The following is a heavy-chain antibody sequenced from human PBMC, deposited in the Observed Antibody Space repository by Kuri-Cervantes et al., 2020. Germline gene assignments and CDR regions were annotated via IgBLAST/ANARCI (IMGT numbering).Heavy chain of an antibody. CDR2: INSDGSST. V-gene: IGHV3-74*01. CDR3: AKRAGGDWFDP. CDR1: GFTFSSYW. Sequence: GGSLRLSCAASGFTFSSYWMHWVRQAPGKGLVWVSRINSDGSSTSYADSVRGRFTISRDNSKNTIYLQLDSLRAEDTAIYYCAKRAGGDWFDPWGQGTLVTVSS. D-gene: IGHD3-10*01. J-gene: IGHJ5*02.